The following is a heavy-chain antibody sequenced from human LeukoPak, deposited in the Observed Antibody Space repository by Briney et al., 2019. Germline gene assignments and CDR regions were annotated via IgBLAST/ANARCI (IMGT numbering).Heavy chain of an antibody. CDR3: ATSSSWGLYYFDY. CDR1: GGSISSSSYY. Sequence: SETLSLTCTVSGGSISSSSYYWGWIRQPPGKGLEWIGSIYYSGSTYYNPSLKSRVTISVDTSKNQFSLKLSSVTAADTAVYYCATSSSWGLYYFDYWGQGTLVTVSS. CDR2: IYYSGST. D-gene: IGHD6-13*01. V-gene: IGHV4-39*07. J-gene: IGHJ4*02.